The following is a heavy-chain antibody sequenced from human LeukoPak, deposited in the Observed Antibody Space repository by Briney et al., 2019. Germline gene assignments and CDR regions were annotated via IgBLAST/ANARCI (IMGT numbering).Heavy chain of an antibody. D-gene: IGHD6-19*01. J-gene: IGHJ4*02. Sequence: PGRSLRLSCTASGFNFGSDAMHWVRQAPGKGLEWVAFIWSDGSNDHYADSVKGRFTISRDNSKNTVCLQMNSLRVEDTAVYYCARDPSGSGWSRSDWGQGTPVTVSS. CDR2: IWSDGSND. CDR1: GFNFGSDA. V-gene: IGHV3-33*01. CDR3: ARDPSGSGWSRSD.